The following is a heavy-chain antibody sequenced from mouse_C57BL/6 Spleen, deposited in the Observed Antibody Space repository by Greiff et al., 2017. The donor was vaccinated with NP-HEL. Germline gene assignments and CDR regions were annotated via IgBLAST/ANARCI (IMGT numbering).Heavy chain of an antibody. Sequence: EVKLMESGGGLVKPGGSLKLSCAASGFTFSSYTMSWVRQTPEKRLEWVATISGGGGNTYSPARVKGRFPISRDNAKNTRYMQMSSLRSEDTALYYCARQCTTVVDWYFDVWGTGTTVTVSS. CDR2: ISGGGGNT. V-gene: IGHV5-9*01. CDR1: GFTFSSYT. J-gene: IGHJ1*03. CDR3: ARQCTTVVDWYFDV. D-gene: IGHD1-1*01.